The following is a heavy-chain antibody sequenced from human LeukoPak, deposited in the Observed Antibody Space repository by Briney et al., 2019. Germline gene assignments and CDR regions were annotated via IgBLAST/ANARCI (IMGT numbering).Heavy chain of an antibody. Sequence: SQTLSLTCTVSGGSISSGSYYWSWIRQPAGKGLEWIGTISYSGSTYYNPSLKSRVTMAVDTSKNQFSLKVSSVTAADTAVYYCTRDLSSAWFYYWGQGTLVTVSS. CDR2: ISYSGST. D-gene: IGHD6-13*01. J-gene: IGHJ4*02. CDR3: TRDLSSAWFYY. V-gene: IGHV4-61*02. CDR1: GGSISSGSYY.